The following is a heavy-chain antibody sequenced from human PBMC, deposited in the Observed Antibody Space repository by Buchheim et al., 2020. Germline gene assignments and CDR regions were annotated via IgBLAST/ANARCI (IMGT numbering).Heavy chain of an antibody. Sequence: VQLLESGGGLVQPGGSLRLSCAASGFTFSSYGMHWVRQAPGKGLEWVAVIWYDGSNKYYADSVKGRFTISRDNSKNTLYLQMNSLRAEDTAVYYCARDSSLTMVRGVIIFLDYWGQGTL. D-gene: IGHD3-10*01. CDR2: IWYDGSNK. J-gene: IGHJ4*02. V-gene: IGHV3-33*01. CDR1: GFTFSSYG. CDR3: ARDSSLTMVRGVIIFLDY.